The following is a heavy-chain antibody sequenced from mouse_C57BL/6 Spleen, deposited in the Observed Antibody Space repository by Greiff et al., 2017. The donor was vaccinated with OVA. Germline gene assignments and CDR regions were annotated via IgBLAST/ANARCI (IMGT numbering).Heavy chain of an antibody. Sequence: QVQLQQSGAELVRPGASVTLSCKASGYTFTDYEMHWVKQTPVHGLEWMGAIDPETGGTAYNQKFKGKAILTADKSSSTAYMELRSLTSEDSAVYYCTRWPVHDYGSSPYAMDYWGQGTSVTVSS. CDR2: IDPETGGT. J-gene: IGHJ4*01. V-gene: IGHV1-15*01. CDR1: GYTFTDYE. CDR3: TRWPVHDYGSSPYAMDY. D-gene: IGHD1-1*01.